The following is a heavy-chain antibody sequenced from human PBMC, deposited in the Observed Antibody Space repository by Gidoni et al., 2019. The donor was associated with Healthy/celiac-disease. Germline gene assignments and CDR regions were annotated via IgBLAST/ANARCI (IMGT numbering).Heavy chain of an antibody. CDR2: ISYDGSNK. CDR1: GFTFSSYG. CDR3: AKEVEWLRGRGMDV. V-gene: IGHV3-30*18. D-gene: IGHD5-12*01. J-gene: IGHJ6*03. Sequence: QVQLVESGGGVVQPGRSLRLSCAASGFTFSSYGMHWVRQAPGKGLEWVAVISYDGSNKYYADSVKGRFTISRDNSKNTLYLQMNSLRAEDTAVYYCAKEVEWLRGRGMDVWGKGTTVTVSS.